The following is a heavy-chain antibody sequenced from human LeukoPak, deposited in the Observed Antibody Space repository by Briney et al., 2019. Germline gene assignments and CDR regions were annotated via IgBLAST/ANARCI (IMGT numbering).Heavy chain of an antibody. CDR3: ASRPNDYGDLYYFDY. CDR1: GGSISSSSYY. D-gene: IGHD4-17*01. CDR2: IYYSGST. J-gene: IGHJ4*02. Sequence: SETLSLTCTVSGGSISSSSYYWGWIRQPPGKGLEWIGSIYYSGSTYYNPSLKSRVTISVDTSKNQFSLKLSSVTAADTAVYYCASRPNDYGDLYYFDYWGQGTLVTVSS. V-gene: IGHV4-39*01.